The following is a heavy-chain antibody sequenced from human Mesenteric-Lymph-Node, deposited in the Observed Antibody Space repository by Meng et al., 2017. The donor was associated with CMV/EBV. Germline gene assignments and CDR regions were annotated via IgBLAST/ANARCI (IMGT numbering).Heavy chain of an antibody. D-gene: IGHD6-13*01. Sequence: CAFYGGSFSGYYWSWIRQPPGKGLEWIGEINHSGSTNYNPSLKSRVTISVDTSKNQFSLKLSSVTAADTAVYYCARGIAAARFFQHWGQGTLVTVSS. CDR3: ARGIAAARFFQH. V-gene: IGHV4-34*01. CDR1: GGSFSGYY. CDR2: INHSGST. J-gene: IGHJ1*01.